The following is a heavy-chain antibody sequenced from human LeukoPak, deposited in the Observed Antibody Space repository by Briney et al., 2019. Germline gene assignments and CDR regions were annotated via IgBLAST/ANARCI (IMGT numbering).Heavy chain of an antibody. J-gene: IGHJ4*02. D-gene: IGHD5-18*01. CDR1: GGSFTYYY. CDR3: ARSRGYSYGTTFLDY. V-gene: IGHV4-34*01. Sequence: SETLSLTCALYGGSFTYYYWSWIRQPPGKGLEWIGEINHAGSTSYNPSLKSRVTISVDTSKNQFSLKLSSVTAADTAVYYCARSRGYSYGTTFLDYWGQGTLVTVSS. CDR2: INHAGST.